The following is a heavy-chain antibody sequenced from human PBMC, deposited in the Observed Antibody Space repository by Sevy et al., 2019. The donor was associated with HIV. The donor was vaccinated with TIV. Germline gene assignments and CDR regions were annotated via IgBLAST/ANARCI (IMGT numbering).Heavy chain of an antibody. CDR3: VRAIAADGSF. CDR1: GFTLNNYW. Sequence: GGSLRLSCAASGFTLNNYWMNWVRQAPGKGLEWVANIKQDGSVKYYVDSVKVRFTISRDNARNLVFLQMNSLRVEDTALYYCVRAIAADGSFWGQGTLVTVSS. J-gene: IGHJ4*02. CDR2: IKQDGSVK. V-gene: IGHV3-7*01. D-gene: IGHD6-13*01.